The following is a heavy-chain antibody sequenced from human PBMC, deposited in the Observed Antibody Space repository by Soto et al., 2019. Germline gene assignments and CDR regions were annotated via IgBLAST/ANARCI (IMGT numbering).Heavy chain of an antibody. CDR2: ISGSGGST. J-gene: IGHJ5*02. Sequence: GGSLRLSCAASGFTFSSYAMSWVRQSPGKGLEWVSAISGSGGSTYYADSVKGRFTISRDNSKNTLYLQMNSLRAEDTAVYYCAKGKYQLTTVNWSDPWGQGTLFTVSS. D-gene: IGHD2-2*01. CDR1: GFTFSSYA. CDR3: AKGKYQLTTVNWSDP. V-gene: IGHV3-23*01.